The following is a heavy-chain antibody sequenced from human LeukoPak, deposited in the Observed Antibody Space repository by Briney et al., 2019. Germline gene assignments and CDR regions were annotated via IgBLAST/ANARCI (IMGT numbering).Heavy chain of an antibody. CDR2: IDSGGSNT. J-gene: IGHJ4*02. CDR3: AKDSGPIGY. D-gene: IGHD7-27*01. V-gene: IGHV3-74*01. CDR1: GFTFSTYW. Sequence: GGSLRLSCVVSGFTFSTYWMHWVRQGPGKGLVWVSRIDSGGSNTLYADSVRGRFTISRDNAKNTLYLQMNSLRAEDTAVYYCAKDSGPIGYWGQGTLVTVSS.